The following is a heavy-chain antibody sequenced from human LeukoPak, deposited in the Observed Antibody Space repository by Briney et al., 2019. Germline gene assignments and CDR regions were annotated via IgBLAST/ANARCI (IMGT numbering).Heavy chain of an antibody. CDR3: ARMTDIVLMVYAIPSDYGMDV. CDR2: INPNSGGT. V-gene: IGHV1-2*02. J-gene: IGHJ6*02. D-gene: IGHD2-8*01. CDR1: GYXFTGYY. Sequence: ASVKVSCKASGYXFTGYYIHWVRQAPGQGREWMGSINPNSGGTNYAQKFQGRVTMTRDTSISTAYMELSRLRSDDTPVYYCARMTDIVLMVYAIPSDYGMDVWGPGTTVTVSS.